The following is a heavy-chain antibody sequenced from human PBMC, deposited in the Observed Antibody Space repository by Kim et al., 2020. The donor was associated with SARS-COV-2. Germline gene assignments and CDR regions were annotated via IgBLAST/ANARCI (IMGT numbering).Heavy chain of an antibody. CDR3: LGGVYFDY. CDR2: IDCGNGNT. Sequence: ASVKVSCKTSGHFFTRDSIHWVRQAPGQGLEWMGGIDCGNGNTIYSQKFQGRVTFTTDTSASTAYMELSFLRSEDSAVYYCLGGVYFDYWGQGTLVTVP. J-gene: IGHJ4*02. D-gene: IGHD3-16*01. CDR1: GHFFTRDS. V-gene: IGHV1-3*01.